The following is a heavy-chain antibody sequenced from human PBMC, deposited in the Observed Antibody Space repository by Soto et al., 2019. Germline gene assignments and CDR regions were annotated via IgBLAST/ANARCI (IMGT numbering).Heavy chain of an antibody. CDR1: GFTFSSYA. Sequence: PGGSLRLSCAASGFTFSSYAMHWVRQAPGKGLEWVAVISYDGSNKYYADSVKGRFTISRDNSKNTLYLQMNSLRAEDTAVYYCARDFSIVGPNWEAFDIWGQGTMVTVSS. CDR2: ISYDGSNK. D-gene: IGHD1-26*01. V-gene: IGHV3-30-3*01. J-gene: IGHJ3*02. CDR3: ARDFSIVGPNWEAFDI.